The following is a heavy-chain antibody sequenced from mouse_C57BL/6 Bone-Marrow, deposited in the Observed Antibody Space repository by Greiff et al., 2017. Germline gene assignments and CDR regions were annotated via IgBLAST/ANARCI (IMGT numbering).Heavy chain of an antibody. Sequence: QVQLQQPGAELVRPGSSVKLSCKASGYTFTSYWMDWVKQRPGQGLEWIGNIYPSDSETHYNQKFKDKATLTVDKSSSTAYMQLSSLTSEDSAVYYCARGFYYGNFYWGQGTTLTVSS. D-gene: IGHD2-1*01. CDR1: GYTFTSYW. V-gene: IGHV1-61*01. CDR3: ARGFYYGNFY. J-gene: IGHJ2*01. CDR2: IYPSDSET.